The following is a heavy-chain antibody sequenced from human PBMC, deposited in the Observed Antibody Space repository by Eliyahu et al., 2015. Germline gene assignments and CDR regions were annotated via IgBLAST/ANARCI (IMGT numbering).Heavy chain of an antibody. D-gene: IGHD3-9*01. CDR2: INHCGST. CDR3: ARAHILTGYALLDY. CDR1: GGSFSGYY. J-gene: IGHJ4*02. Sequence: QVQLQQWGAGLLKPSETLSLTCAVYGGSFSGYYWSWIRQPPGKGLEWIGEINHCGSTNYKPSLKSRVTISVDTSKNQFSLKLSSVTAADTAVYYCARAHILTGYALLDYWGQGTLVTVSS. V-gene: IGHV4-34*01.